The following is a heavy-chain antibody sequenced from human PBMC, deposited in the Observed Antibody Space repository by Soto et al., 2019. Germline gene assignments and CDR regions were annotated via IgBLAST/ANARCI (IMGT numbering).Heavy chain of an antibody. Sequence: QVQLVQSGAEVKKPGASVKVSCKASGYTFTSYGISWVRQAPGQGLEWMGWISAYNGNTNYAQKLQGRVTMTTDTATSTAYMEVRSMRSDDTAVYYCAGDRCSSTSCYTRGVRWFDPWGQGTLVTVSS. J-gene: IGHJ5*02. CDR3: AGDRCSSTSCYTRGVRWFDP. CDR1: GYTFTSYG. V-gene: IGHV1-18*01. D-gene: IGHD2-2*02. CDR2: ISAYNGNT.